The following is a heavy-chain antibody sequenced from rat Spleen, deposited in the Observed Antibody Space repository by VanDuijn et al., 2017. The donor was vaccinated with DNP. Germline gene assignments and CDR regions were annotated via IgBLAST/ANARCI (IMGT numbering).Heavy chain of an antibody. CDR1: GFTFSKFD. CDR2: ISNSGGDT. CDR3: AKLGDY. D-gene: IGHD5-1*01. V-gene: IGHV5S13*01. J-gene: IGHJ2*01. Sequence: EVQLEESGGGLVQPGGSLKPSCAASGFTFSKFDMAWVRQAPTKGLEWVASISNSGGDTHYRDAVKGRFTISRDNARNTLHLQMDSLRSEDTATYYCAKLGDYWGQGVMVTVSS.